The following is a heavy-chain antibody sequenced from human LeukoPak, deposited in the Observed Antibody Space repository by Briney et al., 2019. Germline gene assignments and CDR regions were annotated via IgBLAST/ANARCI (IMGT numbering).Heavy chain of an antibody. CDR2: ISNDGSET. CDR3: AKSWDTVTRGRTYFDY. J-gene: IGHJ4*02. V-gene: IGHV3-30*18. Sequence: PTGRSLRLSCVASGFVFSRYGMHWVRQAPGKGLEWVAIISNDGSETYYVDSVKGRFTISRDNSKNMLYLQINSLRVEDTAVYYCAKSWDTVTRGRTYFDYWGQGTLVIASS. CDR1: GFVFSRYG. D-gene: IGHD4-17*01.